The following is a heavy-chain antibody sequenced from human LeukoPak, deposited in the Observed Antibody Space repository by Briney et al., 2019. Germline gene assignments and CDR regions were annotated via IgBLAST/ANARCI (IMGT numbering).Heavy chain of an antibody. V-gene: IGHV4-34*01. CDR2: INHSGST. CDR1: GGSISSYY. CDR3: ARGRRGGAVSFKGRYFDY. J-gene: IGHJ4*02. Sequence: SETLSLTCTVSGGSISSYYWSWIRQPPGKGLEWIGEINHSGSTNYNPSLKSRVTISVDTSKNQFSLKLSSVTAADTAVYYCARGRRGGAVSFKGRYFDYWGQGTLVTVSS. D-gene: IGHD1-26*01.